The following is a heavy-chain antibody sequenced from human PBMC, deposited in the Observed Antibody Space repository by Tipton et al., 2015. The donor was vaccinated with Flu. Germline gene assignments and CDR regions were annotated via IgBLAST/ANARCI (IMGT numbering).Heavy chain of an antibody. J-gene: IGHJ3*02. CDR3: ARGEYCSSTSCPSGAFDI. CDR1: GYTLTELS. V-gene: IGHV1-24*01. CDR2: FDPEDGET. D-gene: IGHD2-2*01. Sequence: QLVQSGPEVKKPGASVKVSCKVSGYTLTELSMHWVRQAPGKGLEWMGGFDPEDGETIYAQKFQGRVTMTEDTSTDTAYMELSSLRSDDTAVYYCARGEYCSSTSCPSGAFDIWGQGTMVTVSS.